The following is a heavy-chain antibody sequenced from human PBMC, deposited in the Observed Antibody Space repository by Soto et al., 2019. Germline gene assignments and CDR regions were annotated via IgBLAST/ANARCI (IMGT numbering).Heavy chain of an antibody. CDR3: ARDGNYDFWSGYWSHSGYYGMDV. Sequence: QVQLVQSGAEVEKPGASVKVSCNASGYTFTSYGISWVRQAPGQGLEWMGWISAYNGNTNYAQKLQGRVTMTTDTSTSTAYMELRSLRSDDTAVYYCARDGNYDFWSGYWSHSGYYGMDVWGQGTTVTVSS. CDR1: GYTFTSYG. D-gene: IGHD3-3*01. J-gene: IGHJ6*02. CDR2: ISAYNGNT. V-gene: IGHV1-18*04.